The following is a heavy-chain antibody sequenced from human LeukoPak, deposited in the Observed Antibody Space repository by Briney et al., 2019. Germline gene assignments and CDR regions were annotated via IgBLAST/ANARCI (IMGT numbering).Heavy chain of an antibody. CDR1: TYTFTRYY. CDR3: ARAVTTVGDFDI. D-gene: IGHD4-23*01. J-gene: IGHJ3*02. Sequence: ASVKVSCKASTYTFTRYYIHWVRQAPGQGLEWMGWINPNSGGTNYAQKFQGRVTMTRDTSISTAYMELSRLRSDDTAVYYCARAVTTVGDFDIWGQGTMVSVSS. V-gene: IGHV1-2*02. CDR2: INPNSGGT.